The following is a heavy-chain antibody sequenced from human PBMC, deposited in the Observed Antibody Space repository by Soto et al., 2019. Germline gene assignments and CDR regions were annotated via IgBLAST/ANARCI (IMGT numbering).Heavy chain of an antibody. CDR2: IYHSGDT. CDR1: YGSISTYH. Sequence: PSETLSLTCTVSYGSISTYHWSWVRQPPEKGLEWIGYIYHSGDTSYNPSLKSRVTISVDTSKNQFSLKLSSVTAADTAVYYCARQSSPITNFGVVPENNRDSWGQGTLVTVSS. J-gene: IGHJ4*02. CDR3: ARQSSPITNFGVVPENNRDS. D-gene: IGHD3-3*01. V-gene: IGHV4-59*08.